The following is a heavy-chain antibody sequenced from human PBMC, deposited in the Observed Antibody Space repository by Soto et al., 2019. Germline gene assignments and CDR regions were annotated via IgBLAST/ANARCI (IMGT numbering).Heavy chain of an antibody. CDR1: GFTFRNST. V-gene: IGHV3-23*01. CDR3: AKDSYGHSGRPFFFDS. Sequence: EVQLLESGGGLEQPGGSLRLSCVASGFTFRNSTMSWVRRAPGKGLEWVSSISAAGTTTYYAGSLRDRFTISRDNSESTLFLKMNSLRAEDTAIYFCAKDSYGHSGRPFFFDSWGQGTPVTVSS. J-gene: IGHJ4*02. CDR2: ISAAGTTT. D-gene: IGHD6-19*01.